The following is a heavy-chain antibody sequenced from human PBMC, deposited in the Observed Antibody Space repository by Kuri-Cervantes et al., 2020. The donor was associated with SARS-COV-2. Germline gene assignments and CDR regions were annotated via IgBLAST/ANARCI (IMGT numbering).Heavy chain of an antibody. J-gene: IGHJ5*02. CDR3: ARDGGDWFDP. D-gene: IGHD3-10*01. Sequence: GGSLRLSCAASGFTFSSYSMNWVRQAPGKGLEWVSSISSSSSYIYYSDSVKSRFTISRDNAKNSLYLQMNSLRAEDTAVYYCARDGGDWFDPWGQGTLVTVSS. CDR1: GFTFSSYS. CDR2: ISSSSSYI. V-gene: IGHV3-21*01.